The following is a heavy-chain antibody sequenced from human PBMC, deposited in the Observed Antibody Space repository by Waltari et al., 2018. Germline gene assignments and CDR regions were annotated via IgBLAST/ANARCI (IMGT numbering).Heavy chain of an antibody. V-gene: IGHV1-24*01. CDR3: AIIWFGEKALDY. Sequence: QVQLVQSGAEVKKPGASVKVSCKVSGYTLTELSMHWVRQAPGKGLEWMEGFDPEDGETIYAQKFQGRVTMTEDTSTDTAYMELSSLISEDTAVYYCAIIWFGEKALDYWGQGTLVTVSS. CDR1: GYTLTELS. J-gene: IGHJ4*02. CDR2: FDPEDGET. D-gene: IGHD3-10*01.